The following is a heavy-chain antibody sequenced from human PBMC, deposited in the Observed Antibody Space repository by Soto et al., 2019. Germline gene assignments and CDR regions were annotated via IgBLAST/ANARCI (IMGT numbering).Heavy chain of an antibody. CDR2: INAGNGNT. D-gene: IGHD3-9*01. Sequence: ASVKVSCKASGYTFTSYAMHWVRQAPGQRLEWMGWINAGNGNTKYSQKFQGRVTITRDTSASTAYMELSSLRSEDTAVYYCARLAMWTGYYPYWGQGTLVNVS. CDR1: GYTFTSYA. V-gene: IGHV1-3*01. CDR3: ARLAMWTGYYPY. J-gene: IGHJ4*02.